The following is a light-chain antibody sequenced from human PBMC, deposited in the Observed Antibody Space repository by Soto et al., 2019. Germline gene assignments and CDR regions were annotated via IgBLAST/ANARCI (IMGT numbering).Light chain of an antibody. CDR1: SSDVGGYNY. V-gene: IGLV2-8*01. CDR3: SSYAGSNNFV. J-gene: IGLJ2*01. CDR2: EVN. Sequence: QSALTQPPSASGSPGQSVTISCTGSSSDVGGYNYVSWYQHHPGKAPKVMIYEVNKRPSGVPDRFSGSKSGNTASLTVSGLQAEDEADYYCSSYAGSNNFVFGGGTKVTVL.